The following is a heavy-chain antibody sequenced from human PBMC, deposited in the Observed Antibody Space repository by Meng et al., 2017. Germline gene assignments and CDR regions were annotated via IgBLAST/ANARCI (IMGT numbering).Heavy chain of an antibody. J-gene: IGHJ4*02. Sequence: GESLKISCAGSGLTFSSHWMSWVRQAPGKGLEWVANIKQDGTEKDYVDSVKGRFTISRDNAKNSLYLQMNSLRAEDTAVYYCARVPLSYYYDSSGYYYYFDYWGQGTLVTVSS. CDR3: ARVPLSYYYDSSGYYYYFDY. CDR1: GLTFSSHW. V-gene: IGHV3-7*01. CDR2: IKQDGTEK. D-gene: IGHD3-22*01.